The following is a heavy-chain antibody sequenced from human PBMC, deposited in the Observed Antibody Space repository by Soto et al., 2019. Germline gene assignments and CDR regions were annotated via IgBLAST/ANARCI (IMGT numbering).Heavy chain of an antibody. D-gene: IGHD4-4*01. CDR3: ARWYYSNYQYYFDY. Sequence: SXTLSLTCTVSGGSISSYYWSWILQPPGKGLEWIGYIYYSGSTNYNPSLKSRVTISVDTSKNQFSLKLSSVTAADTAVYYCARWYYSNYQYYFDYWGQGTLVTVSS. CDR1: GGSISSYY. J-gene: IGHJ4*02. V-gene: IGHV4-59*01. CDR2: IYYSGST.